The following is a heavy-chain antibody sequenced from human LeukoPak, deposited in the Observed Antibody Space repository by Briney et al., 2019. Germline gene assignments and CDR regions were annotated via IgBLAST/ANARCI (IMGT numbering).Heavy chain of an antibody. J-gene: IGHJ4*02. CDR1: AGSISIYY. Sequence: SVTLSLTCTVSAGSISIYYWSWIRQPPGKGLEWIGYIYYTGSTSYNPSLKNRVSISVDTSKDQFSLTLSSVTTADTAVYYCAREYNYGTYYFDYWGQGTLVTVSS. CDR3: AREYNYGTYYFDY. D-gene: IGHD5-18*01. CDR2: IYYTGST. V-gene: IGHV4-59*01.